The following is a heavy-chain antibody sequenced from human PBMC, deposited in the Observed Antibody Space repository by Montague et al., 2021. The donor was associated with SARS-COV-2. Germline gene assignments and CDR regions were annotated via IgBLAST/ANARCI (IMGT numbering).Heavy chain of an antibody. J-gene: IGHJ5*02. CDR1: GASISTRYY. Sequence: TLSLTCTVSGASISTRYYWTGRRQNPGKGLERIGSIYYSGTTYYNPSLKSRITISIDTSENQFFLKLSSVTVADTAFYYFARMSEDNWSDEAWIDPWGQGILVTVSS. V-gene: IGHV4-31*03. CDR3: ARMSEDNWSDEAWIDP. D-gene: IGHD1-20*01. CDR2: IYYSGTT.